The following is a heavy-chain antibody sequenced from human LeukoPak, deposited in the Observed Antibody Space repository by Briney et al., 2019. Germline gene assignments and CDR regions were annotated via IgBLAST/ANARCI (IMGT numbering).Heavy chain of an antibody. CDR2: ISWDGTT. J-gene: IGHJ4*02. V-gene: IGHV3-43*01. D-gene: IGHD3-22*01. CDR1: GFTFEDYT. CDR3: VKDLSYESRGSYFDY. Sequence: GGSLRLSCAASGFTFEDYTMHWVRQAPGKTLEWVSLISWDGTTYYTDSVKGRFTISRDNSKDSLYLQMDTLRSEDTAFYFCVKDLSYESRGSYFDYWGRGTLVSVS.